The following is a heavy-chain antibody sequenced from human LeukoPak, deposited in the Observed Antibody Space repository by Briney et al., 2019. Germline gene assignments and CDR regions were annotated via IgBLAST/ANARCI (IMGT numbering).Heavy chain of an antibody. Sequence: GRSLRLSCAASGFTFSSYGMHWVRLAPGKGLEWVAVISYDGSNKYYADSVRGRFTISRDNSKNTLYLQMNSLRAEDTAVYYCAKDLEAVTMIVPYWGQGTLVTVSS. CDR3: AKDLEAVTMIVPY. J-gene: IGHJ4*02. D-gene: IGHD3-22*01. CDR1: GFTFSSYG. CDR2: ISYDGSNK. V-gene: IGHV3-30*18.